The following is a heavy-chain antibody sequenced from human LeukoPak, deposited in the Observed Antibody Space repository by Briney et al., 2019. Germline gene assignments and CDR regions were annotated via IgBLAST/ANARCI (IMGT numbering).Heavy chain of an antibody. CDR1: GFTFSSYG. D-gene: IGHD3-10*01. Sequence: PGGSLRLSCAASGFTFSSYGMHWVRQAPGKGLEWVAVISYDGSNKYYADSVKGRLTISRDNSKNTLYLQMNSLRAEDTAVYYCAKDAGPLWFGEGDFDYWGQGTLVTVSS. CDR2: ISYDGSNK. V-gene: IGHV3-30*18. CDR3: AKDAGPLWFGEGDFDY. J-gene: IGHJ4*02.